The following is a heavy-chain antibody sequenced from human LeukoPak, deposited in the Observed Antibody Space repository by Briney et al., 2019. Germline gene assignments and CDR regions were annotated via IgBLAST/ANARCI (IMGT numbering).Heavy chain of an antibody. CDR1: GGSISSYY. Sequence: SETLPLTCTVSGGSISSYYWSWIRQPPGKGLEWIGYIYYSGSTNYNPSLKSRVTISVDTSKNQFSLKLSSVTAADTAVYHCARGANYYGSGSYSYWGQGTLVTVSS. V-gene: IGHV4-59*12. J-gene: IGHJ4*02. D-gene: IGHD3-10*01. CDR2: IYYSGST. CDR3: ARGANYYGSGSYSY.